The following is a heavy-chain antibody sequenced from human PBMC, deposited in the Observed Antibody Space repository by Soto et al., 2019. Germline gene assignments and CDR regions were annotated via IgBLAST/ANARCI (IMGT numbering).Heavy chain of an antibody. Sequence: QVHLVQSGTEVRKPGSSVTVSCKVSGGTFSTYTISWVRQTHGQGLQWMGGITPILRETTYAQNFQGRVSITADISATTAYMELSDLTSEDTAVYYCGRVPRYSFPTSDSLDQWGQGTRVTVSS. CDR2: ITPILRET. V-gene: IGHV1-69*06. D-gene: IGHD5-18*01. CDR3: GRVPRYSFPTSDSLDQ. CDR1: GGTFSTYT. J-gene: IGHJ4*02.